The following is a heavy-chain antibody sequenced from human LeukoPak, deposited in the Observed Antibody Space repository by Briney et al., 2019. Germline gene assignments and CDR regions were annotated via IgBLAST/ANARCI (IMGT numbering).Heavy chain of an antibody. CDR3: ARDEQGTVVTPGYFDS. CDR1: GYTFTSYG. V-gene: IGHV1-18*01. J-gene: IGHJ4*02. Sequence: ASVKVSCKASGYTFTSYGINWVRQAPGQGLEWMGWISTYNGNTNYAQKLQGRATMTTDTSTSTAYMELRSLRSDDTAVYYCARDEQGTVVTPGYFDSWGQGTLVTVSS. CDR2: ISTYNGNT. D-gene: IGHD2-21*02.